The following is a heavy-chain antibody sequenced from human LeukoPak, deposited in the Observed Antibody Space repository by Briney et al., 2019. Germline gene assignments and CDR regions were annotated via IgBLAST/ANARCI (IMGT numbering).Heavy chain of an antibody. CDR1: GFTISDYW. D-gene: IGHD2/OR15-2a*01. V-gene: IGHV3-7*01. CDR3: VRGAYYAAY. J-gene: IGHJ4*02. CDR2: IKQDGSEK. Sequence: GGSLRLSCVASGFTISDYWMSWVRQTPGKGLEWVANIKQDGSEKQYVGSVKGRLNISRDNVKNALYLQMNSLRVEDTGVYYCVRGAYYAAYWGQGTLVTVSS.